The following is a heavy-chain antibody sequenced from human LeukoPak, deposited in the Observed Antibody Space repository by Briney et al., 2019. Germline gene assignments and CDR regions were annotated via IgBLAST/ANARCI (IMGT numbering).Heavy chain of an antibody. CDR2: ISSSIITI. V-gene: IGHV3-48*02. CDR1: GFTFSTYS. D-gene: IGHD6-6*01. J-gene: IGHJ4*02. CDR3: AREYSSSSGSVSDY. Sequence: GGSLRLSCVASGFTFSTYSMNWVRQAPGKGLEWVSYISSSIITIYYADSVKGRFTISRDNAKNSLYLQMNSLRDEDTAVYYCAREYSSSSGSVSDYWGQGTLVTVSS.